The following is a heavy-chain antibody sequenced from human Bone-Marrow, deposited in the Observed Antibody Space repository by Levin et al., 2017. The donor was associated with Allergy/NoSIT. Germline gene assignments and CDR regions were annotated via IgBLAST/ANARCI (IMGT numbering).Heavy chain of an antibody. V-gene: IGHV3-21*01. CDR1: GFSFSSYS. Sequence: GESLKISCAASGFSFSSYSLNWVRQTPGKGLEWVSSISSGSSRLYYADSVRGRFTISRDDAKASLYLQMNSLRPEDTALYYCVRDIPGATTDAFNVWGQGTMVIVSS. D-gene: IGHD2-21*01. CDR2: ISSGSSRL. J-gene: IGHJ3*01. CDR3: VRDIPGATTDAFNV.